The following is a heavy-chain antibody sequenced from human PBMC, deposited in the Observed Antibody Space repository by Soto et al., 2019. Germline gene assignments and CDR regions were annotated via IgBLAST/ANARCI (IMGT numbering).Heavy chain of an antibody. V-gene: IGHV5-51*01. CDR2: IYPGDSDT. Sequence: PGESLKISCKGSGYNFTSYWIGWVRQMPWKGLECMGIIYPGDSDTRYSPSFQGQVTISADKSISTAYLQWSSLKASDTAMYYCAGGGVRGVITRTRDYYGMDVWGQGTTVTVSS. CDR3: AGGGVRGVITRTRDYYGMDV. J-gene: IGHJ6*02. CDR1: GYNFTSYW. D-gene: IGHD3-10*01.